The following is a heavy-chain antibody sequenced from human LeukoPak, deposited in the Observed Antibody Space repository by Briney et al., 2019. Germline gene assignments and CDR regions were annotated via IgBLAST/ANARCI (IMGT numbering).Heavy chain of an antibody. CDR3: ARLKAGN. CDR1: GFHFSDYY. Sequence: GGSLRLSCTASGFHFSDYYMSWIRQAPGKGLEWVSYISDRGDTIYYADSVRGRFTVSRDNANNSVSLQMNSLRPEDTAVYYCARLKAGNWGPGTLVAVSS. J-gene: IGHJ4*02. V-gene: IGHV3-11*01. CDR2: ISDRGDTI.